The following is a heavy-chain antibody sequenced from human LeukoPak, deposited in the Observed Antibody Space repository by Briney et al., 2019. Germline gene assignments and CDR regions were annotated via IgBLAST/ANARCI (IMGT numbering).Heavy chain of an antibody. J-gene: IGHJ4*02. CDR1: GFTFSSYA. V-gene: IGHV3-21*01. D-gene: IGHD4-23*01. CDR2: ISSSSSYI. Sequence: GGSLRLSCAASGFTFSSYAMHWVRQAPGKGLEWVSSISSSSSYIYYADSVKGRFTISRDNAKNSLYLQMNSLRAEDTAVYYCARTGTTVVRKYYFDYWGQGTLVTVSS. CDR3: ARTGTTVVRKYYFDY.